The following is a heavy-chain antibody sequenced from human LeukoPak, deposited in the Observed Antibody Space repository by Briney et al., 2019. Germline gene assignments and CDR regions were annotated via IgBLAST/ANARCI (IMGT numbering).Heavy chain of an antibody. CDR3: AVDSRAYYAHN. D-gene: IGHD3-22*01. CDR1: GGSFSGYY. CDR2: INHSGIT. J-gene: IGHJ4*02. Sequence: PSETLSLTCAVYGGSFSGYYWNWIRQPPGKGLEWIGEINHSGITNYDPSLKSRVTISVDTSKNQFSLKLSSVTAADTAVYYCAVDSRAYYAHNWGQGTLVTVSS. V-gene: IGHV4-34*01.